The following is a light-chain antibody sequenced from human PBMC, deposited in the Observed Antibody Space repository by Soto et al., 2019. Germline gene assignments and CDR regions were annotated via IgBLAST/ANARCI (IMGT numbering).Light chain of an antibody. V-gene: IGKV1-5*03. CDR3: PQYNKWPLT. CDR1: QTISSW. Sequence: IRMTYSPSTLSSTVGDRVTITCRASQTISSWLAWYQQKPGKAPKLLIYKASTLKSGVPSRFSGSGSGTEFTLTISSLQSEDFAVYYCPQYNKWPLTFGQGTRLEIK. CDR2: KAS. J-gene: IGKJ5*01.